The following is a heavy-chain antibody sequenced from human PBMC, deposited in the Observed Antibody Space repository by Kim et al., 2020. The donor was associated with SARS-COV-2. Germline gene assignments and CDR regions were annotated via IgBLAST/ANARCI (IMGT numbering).Heavy chain of an antibody. Sequence: GGSLRLSCAASGFTFDDYGMSWVRQAPGKGLEWVAGVNFNSFSRIYADSVQGRFIITRDNARNSVSLEMNRLGGEDTAVYYCARGATLTTSNYYGLDVWG. CDR3: ARGATLTTSNYYGLDV. V-gene: IGHV3-20*04. J-gene: IGHJ6*01. CDR2: VNFNSFSR. CDR1: GFTFDDYG.